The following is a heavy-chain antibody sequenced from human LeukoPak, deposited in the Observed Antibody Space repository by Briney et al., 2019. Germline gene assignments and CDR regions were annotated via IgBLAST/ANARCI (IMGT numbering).Heavy chain of an antibody. V-gene: IGHV3-53*01. J-gene: IGHJ4*02. CDR1: GFTVSSNY. CDR2: IYSGGST. Sequence: GGSLRLSCAASGFTVSSNYMSWVRQAPGKGLEWVSVIYSGGSTYYADSVKGRFTISRDNSKNTLYLQMSSLRAEDTGIYYCAKDKYYDFWTGYSPFDYWGQGTLVTVSS. CDR3: AKDKYYDFWTGYSPFDY. D-gene: IGHD3-3*01.